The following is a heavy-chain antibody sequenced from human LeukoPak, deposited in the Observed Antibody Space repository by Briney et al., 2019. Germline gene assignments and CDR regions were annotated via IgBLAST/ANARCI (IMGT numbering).Heavy chain of an antibody. D-gene: IGHD3-3*01. Sequence: PGGSLRLSCAASGFIFSAFGMTWVRQPPGKGLEWVSAINSGGGVTYYADSVKGRFTISRDNSENTLFLQMDSLRAEDTAVYFCASSVGFWNAEFTSITNWGQGTQVTVSS. CDR1: GFIFSAFG. V-gene: IGHV3-23*01. J-gene: IGHJ4*02. CDR3: ASSVGFWNAEFTSITN. CDR2: INSGGGVT.